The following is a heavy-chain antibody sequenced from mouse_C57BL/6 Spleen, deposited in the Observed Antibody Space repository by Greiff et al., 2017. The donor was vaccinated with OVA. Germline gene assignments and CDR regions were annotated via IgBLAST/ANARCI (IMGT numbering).Heavy chain of an antibody. J-gene: IGHJ1*03. V-gene: IGHV1-50*01. D-gene: IGHD1-1*01. CDR2: IDPSDSYT. Sequence: VQLQQPGAELVKPGASVKLSCKASGYTFTSYWMQWVKQRPGQGLEWIGEIDPSDSYTNYNQKFKGKATLTVDTSSSTAYMQLSSLTSEDSAVYYCARRVYYYGSSYWYFDVWGTGTTVTVSS. CDR1: GYTFTSYW. CDR3: ARRVYYYGSSYWYFDV.